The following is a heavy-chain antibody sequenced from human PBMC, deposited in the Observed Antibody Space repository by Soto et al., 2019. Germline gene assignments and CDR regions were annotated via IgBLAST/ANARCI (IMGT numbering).Heavy chain of an antibody. J-gene: IGHJ6*02. D-gene: IGHD6-13*01. CDR3: ERRVPAPGTARAYYYGMDV. V-gene: IGHV4-39*01. CDR2: IYYSGST. Sequence: SETLSLTCNVSGGSISSSSYYWGWIRQPPGKGLEWIGSIYYSGSTYYNPSLKSRVTISVDTSKNQFSLKLSSVTAADTAVYYCERRVPAPGTARAYYYGMDVWGQGTTVTVSS. CDR1: GGSISSSSYY.